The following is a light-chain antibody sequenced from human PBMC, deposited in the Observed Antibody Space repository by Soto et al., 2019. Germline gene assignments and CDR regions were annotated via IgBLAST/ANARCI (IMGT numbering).Light chain of an antibody. V-gene: IGKV1-8*01. CDR2: AAT. J-gene: IGKJ1*01. Sequence: AIRMTQSASSFSASTGDRVTITSRASQGISSYLAWYQQEPGKAPKLLIYAATTLQSGVPSRFSGSGSGTDFTLTISCLQSEDFATYYCQQYYNYPPTFGQGTNVEIK. CDR3: QQYYNYPPT. CDR1: QGISSY.